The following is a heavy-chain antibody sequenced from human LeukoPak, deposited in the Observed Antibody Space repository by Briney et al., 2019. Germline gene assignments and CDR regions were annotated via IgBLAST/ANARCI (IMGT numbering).Heavy chain of an antibody. CDR1: GYSISSGYY. J-gene: IGHJ5*02. CDR2: IYHSGST. D-gene: IGHD3-22*01. V-gene: IGHV4-38-2*02. CDR3: ARVHYYDSEMPTHNWFDP. Sequence: PSETLSLTCTVSGYSISSGYYWGWIRQPPGKGLEWIGSIYHSGSTYYNPSLKSRVTISVDTSKNQFSLKLSSVTAADTAVYYCARVHYYDSEMPTHNWFDPWGQGTLVTVSS.